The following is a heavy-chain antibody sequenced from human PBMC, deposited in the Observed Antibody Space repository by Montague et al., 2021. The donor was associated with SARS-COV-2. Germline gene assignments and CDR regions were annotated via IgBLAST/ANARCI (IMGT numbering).Heavy chain of an antibody. D-gene: IGHD6-13*01. J-gene: IGHJ4*02. CDR2: IYYSGST. CDR3: AREREGYSSSWYLDY. Sequence: SETLSLTCTVSGGSISSYYWSWIRQPPGKGLEWIGYIYYSGSTNYNPSLKSRVTISVDTPKNQFSLKLSSVTAADTAVYYCAREREGYSSSWYLDYWGQGTLVTVSS. CDR1: GGSISSYY. V-gene: IGHV4-59*01.